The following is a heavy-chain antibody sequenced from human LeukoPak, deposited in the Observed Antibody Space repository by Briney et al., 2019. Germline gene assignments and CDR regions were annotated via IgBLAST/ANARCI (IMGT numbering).Heavy chain of an antibody. J-gene: IGHJ3*02. CDR1: GYSFTSYW. V-gene: IGHV5-51*01. CDR2: IYPGDSDT. CDR3: ARHQALNRPYSGYDSRSAFDI. Sequence: GESLKISCKGSGYSFTSYWIGWVRQMPGKGLEWMGIIYPGDSDTRYSPSFQGQVTISADKSISTAYLQWSSLKASDTAMYYCARHQALNRPYSGYDSRSAFDIWGQGTMVTVSS. D-gene: IGHD5-12*01.